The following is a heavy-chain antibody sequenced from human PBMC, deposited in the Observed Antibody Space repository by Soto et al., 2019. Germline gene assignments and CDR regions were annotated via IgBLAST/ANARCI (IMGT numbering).Heavy chain of an antibody. CDR2: ISNDGSNE. D-gene: IGHD3-3*01. J-gene: IGHJ4*02. CDR3: AKDQRFLESAYFDY. Sequence: QVQLVESGGGVVQPGRSLRLSCVASGLSFSGYAFHWVRQAPGKGLEWVAIISNDGSNEQYADSVKGRFAISRDNSKKTLYLQMDSLRGDDTAVYYCAKDQRFLESAYFDYWGQGTLVTVSS. CDR1: GLSFSGYA. V-gene: IGHV3-30*18.